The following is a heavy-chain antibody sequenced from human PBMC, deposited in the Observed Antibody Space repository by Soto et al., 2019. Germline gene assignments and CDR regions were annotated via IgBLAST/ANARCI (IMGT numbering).Heavy chain of an antibody. CDR3: ARDYLYYDFWSGYFTRGYYYGMDV. CDR1: GYTFTSYG. Sequence: ASVKVSCKASGYTFTSYGISWVRQAPGQGLEWMGWISAYNGNTNYAQKLQGRVTMTTDTSASTAYMELRSLRSDDTAVYYCARDYLYYDFWSGYFTRGYYYGMDVWGQGTTVTVSS. J-gene: IGHJ6*02. D-gene: IGHD3-3*01. CDR2: ISAYNGNT. V-gene: IGHV1-18*01.